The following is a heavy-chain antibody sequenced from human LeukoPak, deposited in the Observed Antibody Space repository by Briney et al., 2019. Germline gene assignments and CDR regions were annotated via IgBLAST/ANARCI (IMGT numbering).Heavy chain of an antibody. CDR3: ARHQAVAGTFAFVDY. J-gene: IGHJ4*02. D-gene: IGHD6-19*01. CDR1: GGSISSYY. V-gene: IGHV4-59*08. Sequence: SETLSLTCTVSGGSISSYYWSWIWQPPGGGLEWIGYIYYSGSTNYNPSLKSRVTISVDTSKNQFSLKLSSVTAADTAVYYCARHQAVAGTFAFVDYWGQGTLVTVSS. CDR2: IYYSGST.